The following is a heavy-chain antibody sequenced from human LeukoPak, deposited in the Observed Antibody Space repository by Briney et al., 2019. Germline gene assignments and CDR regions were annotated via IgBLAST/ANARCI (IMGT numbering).Heavy chain of an antibody. V-gene: IGHV4-39*07. D-gene: IGHD6-13*01. CDR2: ISYSGTT. Sequence: SETLSLTCTVSGGSISSRPYYWGWVRQPPGKGLEWIGTISYSGTTYYSPSLKSRVTISLDTSKNQFSLKLSSVTAADTAIYYCARDFSSSTTVYYYYMDVWGKGTTVTVSS. CDR3: ARDFSSSTTVYYYYMDV. J-gene: IGHJ6*03. CDR1: GGSISSRPYY.